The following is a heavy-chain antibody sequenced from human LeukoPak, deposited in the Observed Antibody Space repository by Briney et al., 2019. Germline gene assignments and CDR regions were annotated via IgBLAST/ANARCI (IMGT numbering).Heavy chain of an antibody. CDR2: ISYDGNNK. D-gene: IGHD1-14*01. Sequence: PGRSLRLSCAASGFTFSSYAMHWVRQAPGKGLEWVAVISYDGNNKYYADSVKGRFTISRDNSKNTLYLQMNSLRAEDTAVYYCASDPGYRTLEYYFDYWGQGTLVTVSS. V-gene: IGHV3-30*04. J-gene: IGHJ4*02. CDR1: GFTFSSYA. CDR3: ASDPGYRTLEYYFDY.